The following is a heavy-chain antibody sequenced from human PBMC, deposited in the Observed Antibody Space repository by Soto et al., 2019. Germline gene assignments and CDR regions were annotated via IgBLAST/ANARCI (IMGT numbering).Heavy chain of an antibody. CDR2: IYYNGST. V-gene: IGHV4-59*01. CDR3: AKGNFDWLSYGMDV. Sequence: AGSLTLSCDASGCTFSSYDMNWIRQAPGKGLEWVGDIYYNGSTNYNPSLKSRVTISVDTSKNQFSLKLSSVTAADTAVYYCAKGNFDWLSYGMDVWGQGTTVTVSS. CDR1: GCTFSSYD. D-gene: IGHD3-9*01. J-gene: IGHJ6*02.